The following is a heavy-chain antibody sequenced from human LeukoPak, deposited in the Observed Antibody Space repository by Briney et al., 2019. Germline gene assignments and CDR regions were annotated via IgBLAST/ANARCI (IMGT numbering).Heavy chain of an antibody. CDR3: ARDQGRSMVRSGYFDY. CDR2: IRGGGET. CDR1: GFSFSNYA. D-gene: IGHD5-18*01. V-gene: IGHV3-23*01. J-gene: IGHJ4*02. Sequence: PGGSLRLSCAASGFSFSNYAMSWVRQAPARGPEWVSSIRGGGETFYADSVKGRFTISRDNSKNTLYLQMNSLRAEDTAVYYCARDQGRSMVRSGYFDYWGQGTLVTVSS.